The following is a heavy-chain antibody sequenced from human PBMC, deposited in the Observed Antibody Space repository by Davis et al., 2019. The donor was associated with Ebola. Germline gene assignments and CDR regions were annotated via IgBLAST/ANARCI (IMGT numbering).Heavy chain of an antibody. D-gene: IGHD2-15*01. CDR3: ARTEAVAGVDV. J-gene: IGHJ6*04. Sequence: MPSETLSLTCTVSGGSVSSGGHYWSWIRQPPGKGLEWIGYIYYSGSTNYNPSLKSRVTISVDTSKNHFSLKLSSVTAADTAVYYCARTEAVAGVDVWGKGTTVTVSS. CDR2: IYYSGST. CDR1: GGSVSSGGHY. V-gene: IGHV4-61*03.